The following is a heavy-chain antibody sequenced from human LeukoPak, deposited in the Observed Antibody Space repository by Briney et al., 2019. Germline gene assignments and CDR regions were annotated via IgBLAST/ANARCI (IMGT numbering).Heavy chain of an antibody. Sequence: SETLSLTCAVYGGSFSGYYWSWIRQPPGKGLEWIGEINHSGSTNYNPSLKSRVTISVDTSKNQFSLKLSSVTAADTAVYYCASRRGVVPAAISTSFDYWGQETLVTVSS. V-gene: IGHV4-34*01. CDR3: ASRRGVVPAAISTSFDY. D-gene: IGHD2-2*02. CDR1: GGSFSGYY. CDR2: INHSGST. J-gene: IGHJ4*02.